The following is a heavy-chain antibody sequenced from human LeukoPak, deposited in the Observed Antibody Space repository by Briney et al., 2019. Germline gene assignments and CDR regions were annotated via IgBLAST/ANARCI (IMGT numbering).Heavy chain of an antibody. CDR3: ARGGDAHKGGNY. CDR1: GGSINSDY. Sequence: PSETLSLTCIVSGGSINSDYWIWIRQPPGKGPEWIGNVFHTGNTNYSPSLRSRVTISLDTSKNQFSLSLRSVTAADTAVYFCARGGDAHKGGNYWGQGTLVTVSS. CDR2: VFHTGNT. D-gene: IGHD5-24*01. V-gene: IGHV4-59*01. J-gene: IGHJ4*02.